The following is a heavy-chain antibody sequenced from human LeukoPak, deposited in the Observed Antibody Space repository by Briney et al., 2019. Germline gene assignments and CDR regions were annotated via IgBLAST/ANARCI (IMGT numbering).Heavy chain of an antibody. CDR2: INQDGSEK. CDR3: ARERVLVV. Sequence: GGSLRLSCAASGFTFSDHHMDWVRQAPGKGLEWVANINQDGSEKYFVASVRGRFTISRDNAKNSLFLQMNSLRAEDTAVYYCARERVLVVWGQGTLVTVSS. D-gene: IGHD2-8*02. CDR1: GFTFSDHH. J-gene: IGHJ4*02. V-gene: IGHV3-7*05.